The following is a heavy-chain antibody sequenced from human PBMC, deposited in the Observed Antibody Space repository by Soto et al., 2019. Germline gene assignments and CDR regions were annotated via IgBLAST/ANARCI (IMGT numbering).Heavy chain of an antibody. Sequence: GGSLRLSCAASGFTFSSYAMSWVRQAPGKGLEWVSAISGSGGSTYYADSVKGRFTISRDNSKNTLYLQMNSLRAEDTAVYYCAKGLTGAVVGRGAFDIWGQGTMVTVSS. D-gene: IGHD6-19*01. J-gene: IGHJ3*02. CDR3: AKGLTGAVVGRGAFDI. CDR1: GFTFSSYA. CDR2: ISGSGGST. V-gene: IGHV3-23*01.